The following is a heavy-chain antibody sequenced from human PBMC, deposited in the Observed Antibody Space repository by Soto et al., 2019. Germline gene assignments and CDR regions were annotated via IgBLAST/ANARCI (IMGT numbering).Heavy chain of an antibody. V-gene: IGHV3-74*01. CDR1: GFTFSSYW. Sequence: GGSLRLSCAASGFTFSSYWMHWVRQPPGKGLVWVSRINSDGSSASYADSVKGRFTISRDNAKNTLYLQMNSLRAEDTAVYYCARPLGPDYYDINDYWGQGTQVTVSS. CDR3: ARPLGPDYYDINDY. D-gene: IGHD3-22*01. J-gene: IGHJ4*02. CDR2: INSDGSSA.